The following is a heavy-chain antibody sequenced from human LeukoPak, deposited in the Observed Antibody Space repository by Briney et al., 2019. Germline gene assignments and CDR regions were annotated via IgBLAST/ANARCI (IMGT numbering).Heavy chain of an antibody. CDR2: IIPIFGTT. J-gene: IGHJ6*03. Sequence: GASVKVSCKASGDTFSTYAISWVRQAPGQGLEWMGGIIPIFGTTNYAQKFQGRVTITADESTSTAYMELSSLRSEDTAVYYCTRSSRSYYYYYMDVWGKGTTVTVSS. CDR3: TRSSRSYYYYYMDV. V-gene: IGHV1-69*13. CDR1: GDTFSTYA.